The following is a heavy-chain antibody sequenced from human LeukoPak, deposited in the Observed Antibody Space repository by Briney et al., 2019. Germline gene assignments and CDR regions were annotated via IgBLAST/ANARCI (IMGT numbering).Heavy chain of an antibody. Sequence: PGESLKISCKGSGYSFTSYWIGWVRQMPGKGLEWMGIVYPGDSDTRYSPSFQGQVTISADKSISTAYLQWSSLKASDTAMYYCARSSGWYGGYYYYGMDVWGQGPRSPSP. CDR2: VYPGDSDT. V-gene: IGHV5-51*01. J-gene: IGHJ6*02. D-gene: IGHD6-19*01. CDR3: ARSSGWYGGYYYYGMDV. CDR1: GYSFTSYW.